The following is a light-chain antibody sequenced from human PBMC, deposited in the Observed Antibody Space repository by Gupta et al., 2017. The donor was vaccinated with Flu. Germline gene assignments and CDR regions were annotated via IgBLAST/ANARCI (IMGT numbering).Light chain of an antibody. CDR3: MQGTHWPT. CDR1: QSLVHSNGNTY. Sequence: DVVMTQSPLSLPVTLGQPASISCRSSQSLVHSNGNTYLTWFQQRPGQSPRRLIYRVSNRDSGVPDRFSGSGSGTEFTLKISRVEAEDVGVYYCMQGTHWPTFGQGNKVEIK. V-gene: IGKV2-30*02. J-gene: IGKJ1*01. CDR2: RVS.